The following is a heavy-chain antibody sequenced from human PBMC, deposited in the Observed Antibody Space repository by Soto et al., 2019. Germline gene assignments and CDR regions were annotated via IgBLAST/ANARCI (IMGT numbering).Heavy chain of an antibody. CDR1: GYSFTSYW. D-gene: IGHD3-10*01. V-gene: IGHV5-10-1*01. J-gene: IGHJ6*02. Sequence: GESLKISCKGSGYSFTSYWISWVRQMPGKGLEWMGRIDPSDSYTNYSPSFQGHVAISAGKSISTAYLQWSSLKASDTAMYYCARPVYYGSGSYTAWDYYYGMDVWGQGTTVTVSS. CDR3: ARPVYYGSGSYTAWDYYYGMDV. CDR2: IDPSDSYT.